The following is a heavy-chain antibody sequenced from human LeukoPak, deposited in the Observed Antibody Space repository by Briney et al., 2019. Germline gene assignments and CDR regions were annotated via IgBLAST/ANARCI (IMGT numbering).Heavy chain of an antibody. Sequence: SETLSLTCAVYGGSFSGYYWNWIRQPPGKGLEWIGYIYYSGSTNYNPSLKSRVTISVDTSKNRFSLNLSSVTAADTAVYYCARGEDSSGYWPGLDYWGQGTLVTVSS. CDR3: ARGEDSSGYWPGLDY. V-gene: IGHV4-59*01. D-gene: IGHD3-22*01. J-gene: IGHJ4*02. CDR1: GGSFSGYY. CDR2: IYYSGST.